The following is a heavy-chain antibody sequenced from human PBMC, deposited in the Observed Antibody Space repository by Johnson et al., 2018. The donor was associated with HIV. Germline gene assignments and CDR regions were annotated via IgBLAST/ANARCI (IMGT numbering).Heavy chain of an antibody. CDR1: GFTFSSYA. Sequence: QVQLVESGGGSGQPGGSPRLSCAASGFTFSSYAMHWVRQAPGKGLEWVAVISYDGSNKYYADSVKGRFTISRDNSKNTLYLQMNSLRAEDTAVYYCARVRSSGPWVNDSGSGDAFDIWGQGTMVTVSS. D-gene: IGHD3-10*01. J-gene: IGHJ3*02. CDR3: ARVRSSGPWVNDSGSGDAFDI. V-gene: IGHV3-30*04. CDR2: ISYDGSNK.